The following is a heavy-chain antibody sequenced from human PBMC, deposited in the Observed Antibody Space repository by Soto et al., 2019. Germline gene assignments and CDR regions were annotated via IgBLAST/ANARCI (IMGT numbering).Heavy chain of an antibody. Sequence: ASVKVSCKASGYTFSSHGIIWVRQAPGQGLEWMGWISGYNGNAKYAQRFQGRVTMATDTSTSTVYMDLRSLGSDDSAVYYCAREGSYGWYDCWGQGTLVTVSS. D-gene: IGHD2-15*01. J-gene: IGHJ5*01. V-gene: IGHV1-18*01. CDR2: ISGYNGNA. CDR3: AREGSYGWYDC. CDR1: GYTFSSHG.